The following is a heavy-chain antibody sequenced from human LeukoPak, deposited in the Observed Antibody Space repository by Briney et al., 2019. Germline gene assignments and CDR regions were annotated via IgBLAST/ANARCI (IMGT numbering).Heavy chain of an antibody. V-gene: IGHV3-23*01. CDR2: ISGSGGST. J-gene: IGHJ4*02. CDR1: GFTFSSYA. CDR3: AKAPLDWNYEGGYYFDY. Sequence: PGGSLRLSCAASGFTFSSYAMSWVRQAPGKGLEWVSAISGSGGSTYYADSVKGRFTISRDNSKNTLYLQMNSLRAEDTAVYYCAKAPLDWNYEGGYYFDYWGQGTLVTVSS. D-gene: IGHD1-7*01.